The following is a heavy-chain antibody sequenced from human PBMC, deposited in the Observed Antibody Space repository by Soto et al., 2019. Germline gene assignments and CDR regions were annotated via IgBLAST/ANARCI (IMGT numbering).Heavy chain of an antibody. Sequence: QVQLVQSGAEVKKPGSSVKVSCKASGGTFSSYAISWVRQAPGQGLEWMGGIIPIFGTANYAQKFQGRVTITADESTSTAYMELSSLRSEDTAVYYCARVKRQYYYDSSGYYYPITPYDAFDIWGQGTMVTVSS. J-gene: IGHJ3*02. D-gene: IGHD3-22*01. V-gene: IGHV1-69*01. CDR2: IIPIFGTA. CDR3: ARVKRQYYYDSSGYYYPITPYDAFDI. CDR1: GGTFSSYA.